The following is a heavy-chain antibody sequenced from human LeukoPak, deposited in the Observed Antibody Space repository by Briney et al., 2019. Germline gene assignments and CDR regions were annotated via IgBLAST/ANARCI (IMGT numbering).Heavy chain of an antibody. D-gene: IGHD6-13*01. V-gene: IGHV4-34*01. CDR2: IYYSGST. CDR1: GGSFSGYY. CDR3: ARVEAGYSSRLDY. Sequence: SETLSLTCAVYGGSFSGYYWSWIRQPPGKGLEWIGSIYYSGSTYYNPSLKSRVTISVDTSKNQFSLKLSSVTAADTAVYYCARVEAGYSSRLDYWGQGTLVTVSS. J-gene: IGHJ4*02.